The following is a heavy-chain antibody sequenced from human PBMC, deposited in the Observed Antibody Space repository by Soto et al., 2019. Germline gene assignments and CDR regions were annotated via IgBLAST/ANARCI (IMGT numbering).Heavy chain of an antibody. D-gene: IGHD2-15*01. J-gene: IGHJ2*01. V-gene: IGHV3-23*01. Sequence: EVQLLESGGGLVQPGGSLKLSCTVSGFTFTNFAMRWVRQSSGKGLEWVSSISGSGAVTYYVDSLKGLFTISRDNSNNTVYLKMNSLRAEDTAEYYCARASVFGGWYFDPWGRGTLVTVSS. CDR3: ARASVFGGWYFDP. CDR1: GFTFTNFA. CDR2: ISGSGAVT.